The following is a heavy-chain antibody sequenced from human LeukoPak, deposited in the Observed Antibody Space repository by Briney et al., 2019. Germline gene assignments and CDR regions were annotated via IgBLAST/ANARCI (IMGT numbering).Heavy chain of an antibody. CDR2: IYYSGST. D-gene: IGHD3-22*01. CDR3: ARGSYYYYYDSSGYEGTGFDY. V-gene: IGHV4-39*07. CDR1: GGSINSSSYY. Sequence: SETLSLTCTVSGGSINSSSYYWGWIRQPPGEGLEWIGSIYYSGSTYYNPSLKSRVTISVDTSKNQFSLKLSSVTAADTAVYYCARGSYYYYYDSSGYEGTGFDYWGQGTLVTVSS. J-gene: IGHJ4*02.